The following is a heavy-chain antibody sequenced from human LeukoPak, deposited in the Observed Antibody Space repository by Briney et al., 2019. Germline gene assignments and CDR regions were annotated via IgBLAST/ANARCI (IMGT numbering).Heavy chain of an antibody. CDR1: GGSISSGSYY. J-gene: IGHJ4*02. CDR2: IYTSGST. V-gene: IGHV4-61*02. CDR3: ARELPRGAVADYYFDY. Sequence: PSETLSLTCTVSGGSISSGSYYWSWIRQPAGKGLEWIGRIYTSGSTNYNPSLKSRVTISVDTSKNQFSLKLSSVTAADTAVYYCARELPRGAVADYYFDYWGQGTLVTVSS. D-gene: IGHD6-19*01.